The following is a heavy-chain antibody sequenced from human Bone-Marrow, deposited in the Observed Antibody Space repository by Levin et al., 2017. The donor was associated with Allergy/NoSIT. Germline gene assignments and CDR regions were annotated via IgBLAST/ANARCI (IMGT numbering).Heavy chain of an antibody. CDR2: IYYNGDT. CDR1: GGSISSHY. CDR3: AREIISGFSYGTLDY. J-gene: IGHJ4*02. V-gene: IGHV4-59*11. D-gene: IGHD5-18*01. Sequence: SQTLSLTCTVSGGSISSHYWSWIRQPPGKGLEWIGYIYYNGDTKYNPSLKSRVTISADTSKNQFSLKLNSVTAADTAVYYCAREIISGFSYGTLDYWGQGALVTVSS.